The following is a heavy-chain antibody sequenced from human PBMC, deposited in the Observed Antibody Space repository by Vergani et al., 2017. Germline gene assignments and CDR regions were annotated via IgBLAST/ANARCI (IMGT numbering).Heavy chain of an antibody. J-gene: IGHJ4*02. CDR3: ARGEDTVTPGYVDY. CDR1: GGSISSGGYS. CDR2: IYHSGST. D-gene: IGHD4-17*01. V-gene: IGHV4-30-2*01. Sequence: QLQLQESGSGLVKPSQTLSLTCAVSGGSISSGGYSWSWIRQPPGKGLEWIGYIYHSGSTYYNPSLKSRVTISVDRSKNQFSLKLSSVTAADTAVYYWARGEDTVTPGYVDYWGQGTLVTVSS.